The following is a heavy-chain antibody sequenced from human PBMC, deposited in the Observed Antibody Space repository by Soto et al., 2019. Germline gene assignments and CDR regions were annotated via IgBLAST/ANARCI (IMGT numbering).Heavy chain of an antibody. CDR1: GASISRGDYY. CDR3: ARDEGITMVRGGYYYGMDV. D-gene: IGHD3-10*01. Sequence: SETLSLTCTVSGASISRGDYYWSWICQPPGKGLEWIGYIYYSGSTYYNPSLKSRVTISVDTSKNQFSLKLSSVTAADTAVYYCARDEGITMVRGGYYYGMDVWGQGTTVS. CDR2: IYYSGST. J-gene: IGHJ6*02. V-gene: IGHV4-30-4*02.